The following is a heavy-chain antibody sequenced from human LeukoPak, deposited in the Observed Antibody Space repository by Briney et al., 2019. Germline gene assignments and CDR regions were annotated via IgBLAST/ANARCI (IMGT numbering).Heavy chain of an antibody. CDR3: ARGRSSWPFDY. CDR1: GGSFSGYY. Sequence: PSETLSLTCAVYGGSFSGYYWSWIRQPPGKGLEWIGEINHSGSTNYNPSLKSRVTISVDTSKNQFSLKLSSVTAADTAVYYCARGRSSWPFDYWGQGIPVTVSS. J-gene: IGHJ4*02. CDR2: INHSGST. V-gene: IGHV4-34*01. D-gene: IGHD6-13*01.